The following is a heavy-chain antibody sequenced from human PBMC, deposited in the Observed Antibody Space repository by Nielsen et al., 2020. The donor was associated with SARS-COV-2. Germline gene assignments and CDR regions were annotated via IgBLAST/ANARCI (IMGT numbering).Heavy chain of an antibody. Sequence: ASVKVSCKVSGYTLTELSMHWVRQAPGKGLEWMGGFDPEDGETIYAQKFQGRVTMTRNTSISTAYMELSSLRSEDTAVYYCARGQGDGYSGYDPNNWFDPWGQGTLVTVSS. J-gene: IGHJ5*02. CDR1: GYTLTELS. V-gene: IGHV1-24*01. CDR2: FDPEDGET. D-gene: IGHD5-12*01. CDR3: ARGQGDGYSGYDPNNWFDP.